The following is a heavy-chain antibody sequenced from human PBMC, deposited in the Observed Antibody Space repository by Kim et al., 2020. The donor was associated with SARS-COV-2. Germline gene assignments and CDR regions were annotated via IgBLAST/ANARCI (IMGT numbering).Heavy chain of an antibody. CDR1: GFTFDDYA. V-gene: IGHV3-9*01. J-gene: IGHJ3*02. CDR2: ISWNSGSI. Sequence: GGSLRLSCAASGFTFDDYAMHWVRQAPGKGLEWVSGISWNSGSIGYADSVKGRFTISRDNAKNSLYLQMNSLRAEDTALYYCAKAQLWFGELLYAFDIWGQGTMVTVSS. D-gene: IGHD3-10*01. CDR3: AKAQLWFGELLYAFDI.